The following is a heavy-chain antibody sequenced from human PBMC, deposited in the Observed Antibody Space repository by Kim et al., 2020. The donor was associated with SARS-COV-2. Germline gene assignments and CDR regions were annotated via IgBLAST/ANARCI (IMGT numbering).Heavy chain of an antibody. CDR3: ARGSTFGGSGCHVDY. D-gene: IGHD6-19*01. Sequence: PYLKSRVTIAVDTSKNQFSLKLSSVTAAETAVYYCARGSTFGGSGCHVDYWGQGTLVTVSS. V-gene: IGHV4-34*01. J-gene: IGHJ4*02.